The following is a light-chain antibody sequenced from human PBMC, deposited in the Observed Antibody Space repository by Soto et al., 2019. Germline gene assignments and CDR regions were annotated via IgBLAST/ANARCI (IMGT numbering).Light chain of an antibody. Sequence: DIQMTQSPSSLSASVGDRVTMTCQASQDISNYLNWYQQKPGKAPKRLIYDAANLETGVLSRFSGSGSVTDFTFTISSLQPEDIATYYCQQYDNLPITFGQGTRLEI. V-gene: IGKV1-33*01. CDR3: QQYDNLPIT. CDR1: QDISNY. J-gene: IGKJ5*01. CDR2: DAA.